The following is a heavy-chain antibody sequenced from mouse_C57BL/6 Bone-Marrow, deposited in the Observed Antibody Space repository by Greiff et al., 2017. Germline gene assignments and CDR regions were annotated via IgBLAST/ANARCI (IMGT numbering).Heavy chain of an antibody. CDR1: GYTFTSYW. Sequence: QVQLKQPGAELVKPGASVKLSCKASGYTFTSYWMQWVKQRPGQGLEWIGEIDPSDSYTNYNQKFKGKATLTVDTSSSTAYMQLSSLTSEDSAVYYCAREITTVVATNFDYWGQGTTLTVSS. D-gene: IGHD1-1*01. CDR2: IDPSDSYT. V-gene: IGHV1-50*01. J-gene: IGHJ2*01. CDR3: AREITTVVATNFDY.